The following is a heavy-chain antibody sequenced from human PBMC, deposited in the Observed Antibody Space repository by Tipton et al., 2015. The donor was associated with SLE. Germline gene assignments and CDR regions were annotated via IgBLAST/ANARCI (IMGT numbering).Heavy chain of an antibody. V-gene: IGHV4-61*02. J-gene: IGHJ6*03. CDR1: GGSITSGTYY. Sequence: LRLSCTVSGGSITSGTYYWSWIRQPAGKGLEWIGRIFASGITTYNPSVRSRPTISIDTSKNLFSLELSSVTAADTAVYYCAREEVAPNYHVDVWGKGTTVTVSS. CDR3: AREEVAPNYHVDV. CDR2: IFASGIT. D-gene: IGHD5-24*01.